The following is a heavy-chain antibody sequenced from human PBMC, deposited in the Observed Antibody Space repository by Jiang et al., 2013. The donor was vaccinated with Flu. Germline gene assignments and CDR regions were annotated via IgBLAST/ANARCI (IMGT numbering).Heavy chain of an antibody. Sequence: YYRSKWYNDYAVSVKSRITINPDTSKNQFSLQLNSVTPEDTAVYYCAREFYGSGSYLAFDIWGQGTMVTVSS. CDR2: YYRSKWYN. J-gene: IGHJ3*02. CDR3: AREFYGSGSYLAFDI. D-gene: IGHD3-10*01. V-gene: IGHV6-1*01.